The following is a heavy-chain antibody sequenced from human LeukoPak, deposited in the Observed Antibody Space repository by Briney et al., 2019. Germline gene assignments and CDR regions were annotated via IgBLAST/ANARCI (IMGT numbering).Heavy chain of an antibody. CDR3: ARDLVSSIAARRGFDY. J-gene: IGHJ4*02. V-gene: IGHV4-39*07. CDR2: TYYSGST. Sequence: SETLSLTCTVSGGSISSSSYYWGWIRQPPGKGLEWIGSTYYSGSTYYNPSLKSRVTISVDTSKNQFSLKLSSVTAADTAVYYCARDLVSSIAARRGFDYWGQGTLVTVSS. D-gene: IGHD6-6*01. CDR1: GGSISSSSYY.